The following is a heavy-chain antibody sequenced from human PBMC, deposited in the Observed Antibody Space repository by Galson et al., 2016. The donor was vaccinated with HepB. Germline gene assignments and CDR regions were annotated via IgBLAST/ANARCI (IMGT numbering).Heavy chain of an antibody. V-gene: IGHV3-48*02. CDR1: GFTFSSYT. Sequence: SLRLSCAASGFTFSSYTMNWVRQAPGKGLEWVSYISSNSGTTHYADSVKGRFTVSRDNAKSSLYLQMNSLRDEDTAVYFCARVLFGSGSYWCLDVWGRGTLVTVSS. CDR3: ARVLFGSGSYWCLDV. J-gene: IGHJ2*01. D-gene: IGHD3-10*01. CDR2: ISSNSGTT.